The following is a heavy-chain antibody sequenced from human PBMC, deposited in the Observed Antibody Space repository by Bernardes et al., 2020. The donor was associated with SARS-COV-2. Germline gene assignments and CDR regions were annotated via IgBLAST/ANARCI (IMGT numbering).Heavy chain of an antibody. V-gene: IGHV4-34*01. J-gene: IGHJ6*02. CDR2: VNQSGTA. CDR3: ARGDSYGINDGFDV. CDR1: GGSLSYYY. D-gene: IGHD5-18*01. Sequence: WETLYLTCGVYGGSLSYYYWHWIRQSPEKGLEWIGEVNQSGTAKYSPSLRTRVTISVDMSKNQFSLRLTSLTAADTSFYYCARGDSYGINDGFDVWGRGTSVTVSS.